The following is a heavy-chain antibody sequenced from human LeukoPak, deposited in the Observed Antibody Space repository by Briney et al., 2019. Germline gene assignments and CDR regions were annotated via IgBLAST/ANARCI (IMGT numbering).Heavy chain of an antibody. CDR2: MYYSGST. CDR1: GGSINSYY. V-gene: IGHV4-59*01. J-gene: IGHJ5*02. CDR3: ARDFGYSGYDEGNENWFDP. Sequence: SETLSLTCTVSGGSINSYYWSWIRQSPGKGLEWIGHMYYSGSTNYNPSLKNRVTISVDTSKNQFSLKLNSVTAADTAVYYCARDFGYSGYDEGNENWFDPWGQGTLVTVSS. D-gene: IGHD5-12*01.